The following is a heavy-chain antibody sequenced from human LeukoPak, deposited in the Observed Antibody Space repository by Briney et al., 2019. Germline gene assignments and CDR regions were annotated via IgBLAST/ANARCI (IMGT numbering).Heavy chain of an antibody. CDR2: INSDGSST. Sequence: GGSLRLSCAASGFTFSSYWMHGVSQAPGKGLVWVSRINSDGSSTSYADSVKGRFTISRDNAKNTLYLQMNSLRAEDTAVYYCASSIAAPRNAFDIWGQGPMVTVSS. CDR3: ASSIAAPRNAFDI. D-gene: IGHD6-6*01. CDR1: GFTFSSYW. J-gene: IGHJ3*02. V-gene: IGHV3-74*01.